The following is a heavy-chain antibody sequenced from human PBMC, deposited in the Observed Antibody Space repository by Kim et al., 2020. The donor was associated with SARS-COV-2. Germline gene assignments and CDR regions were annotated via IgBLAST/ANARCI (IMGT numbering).Heavy chain of an antibody. CDR3: ARFLDYTDSQYWYFDL. J-gene: IGHJ2*01. CDR2: MYAGDFKT. D-gene: IGHD4-17*01. CDR1: GYTFTNYW. V-gene: IGHV5-51*01. Sequence: GESLKISCKGSGYTFTNYWIGWVRQMPGKGLEWMGIMYAGDFKTRYSPSFEGQVTISVDKSISTVYLQWSSLRASDTATYYCARFLDYTDSQYWYFDLWG.